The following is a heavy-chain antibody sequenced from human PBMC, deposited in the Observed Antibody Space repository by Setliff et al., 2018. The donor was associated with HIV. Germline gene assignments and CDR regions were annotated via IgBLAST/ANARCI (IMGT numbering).Heavy chain of an antibody. V-gene: IGHV1-18*01. D-gene: IGHD3-10*01. CDR1: GHTFTTYG. Sequence: ASVKVSCKASGHTFTTYGISWVRQAPGHGLEWMGWISPNFGHTNYAQNFQGRVTLTTDTSTSTAYMELRSLRSDDTAVYYCARDRGIRRFGEVAFDIWGQGTMVTVSS. J-gene: IGHJ3*02. CDR2: ISPNFGHT. CDR3: ARDRGIRRFGEVAFDI.